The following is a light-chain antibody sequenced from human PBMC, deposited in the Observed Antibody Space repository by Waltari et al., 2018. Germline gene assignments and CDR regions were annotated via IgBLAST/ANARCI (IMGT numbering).Light chain of an antibody. CDR1: QTVSTS. Sequence: EIVLTQSPATLSVSPGETVTLSCRASQTVSTSLAWYQKKSGQAPRLLIFDASPRASGIPARFSGSGSGTEFTLTISSLQSEDLAVYYCQQYKEWPLTFGGGTKVEIK. J-gene: IGKJ4*01. V-gene: IGKV3-15*01. CDR3: QQYKEWPLT. CDR2: DAS.